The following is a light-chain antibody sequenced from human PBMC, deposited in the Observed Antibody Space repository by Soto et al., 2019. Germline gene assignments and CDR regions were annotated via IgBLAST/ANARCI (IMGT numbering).Light chain of an antibody. CDR1: QSVSSSY. CDR3: QQYGSSPRT. CDR2: GAS. J-gene: IGKJ1*01. V-gene: IGKV3-20*01. Sequence: EIVLTQSPGTLSLSPGERATLSCRASQSVSSSYLAWYQQKPGQAPRLLLYGASSRATGIPNRFSGSGSGNDFPLTISRLEPEDFAVYYCQQYGSSPRTFGQGTQVEIK.